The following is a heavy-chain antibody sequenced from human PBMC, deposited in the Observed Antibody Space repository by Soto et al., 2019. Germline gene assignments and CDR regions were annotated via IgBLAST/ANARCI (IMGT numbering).Heavy chain of an antibody. CDR1: SDPTSTHN. CDR3: ARLGAFYQSLDP. Sequence: SETLSLTCTVSSDPTSTHNWGWIRQTPGKGLEWIGYIYNTGGTSYNPSLRSRVSISMDTSTKQLSLKLSSVTAADTAVYYCARLGAFYQSLDPWGPGTLVTVSS. J-gene: IGHJ5*02. D-gene: IGHD3-3*02. V-gene: IGHV4-59*08. CDR2: IYNTGGT.